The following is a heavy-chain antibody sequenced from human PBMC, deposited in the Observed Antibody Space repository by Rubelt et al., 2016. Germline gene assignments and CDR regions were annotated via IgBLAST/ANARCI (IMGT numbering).Heavy chain of an antibody. J-gene: IGHJ2*01. CDR2: INHSGST. V-gene: IGHV4-34*01. CDR1: GGSFSGYY. Sequence: QVQLQQWGAGLLKPSETLSLTCAVYGGSFSGYYWSWIRQPPGKGLEWIGEINHSGSTNYNPSLKSRVTLSEETSRNQFSLNLGSVTAADTAVYYCARRRRYSGSSYWYFELWGRGTLVTVSS. CDR3: ARRRRYSGSSYWYFEL. D-gene: IGHD1-26*01.